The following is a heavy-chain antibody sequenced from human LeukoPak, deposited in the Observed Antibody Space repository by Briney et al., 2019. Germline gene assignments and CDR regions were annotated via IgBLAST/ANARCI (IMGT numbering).Heavy chain of an antibody. D-gene: IGHD3-10*01. J-gene: IGHJ5*01. CDR1: GDSIGSYY. Sequence: ETLSLTCSVSGDSIGSYYWTWIRQSAGKGLEWIGYIFYGGSTNYSPSLKSRVTISVDTSNNQFSLQLRSVTAADTAIYYCARGRARDGSFPWLDSWGQGTLVTVSS. CDR2: IFYGGST. V-gene: IGHV4-59*01. CDR3: ARGRARDGSFPWLDS.